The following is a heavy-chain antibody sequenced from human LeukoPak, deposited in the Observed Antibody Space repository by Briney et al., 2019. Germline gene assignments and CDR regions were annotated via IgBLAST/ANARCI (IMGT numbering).Heavy chain of an antibody. CDR3: ARDQAVAGRFDY. D-gene: IGHD6-19*01. CDR1: GFTFSSYA. J-gene: IGHJ4*02. Sequence: GGSLRLSCAASGFTFSSYAMSWVRQAPGKGLEWVSAISGSGGSTYYADSVKGRFPISRDNSKNTLYLQMNSLRAEDTAVYYCARDQAVAGRFDYWGQGTLVTVSS. V-gene: IGHV3-23*01. CDR2: ISGSGGST.